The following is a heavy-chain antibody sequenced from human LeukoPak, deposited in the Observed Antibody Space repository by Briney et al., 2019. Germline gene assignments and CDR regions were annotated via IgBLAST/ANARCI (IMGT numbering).Heavy chain of an antibody. CDR2: ISWNSGKI. CDR1: GFTFDDYA. Sequence: GRSLRLSCAASGFTFDDYAVHWVRQAPGKGLEWVSGISWNSGKIGYADSVKGRFTISRDNAKNSLYLQMNSLRAEDMALYYCAKAMTYGDYVSEGFDIWGQGTMVTVSS. CDR3: AKAMTYGDYVSEGFDI. J-gene: IGHJ3*02. D-gene: IGHD4-17*01. V-gene: IGHV3-9*03.